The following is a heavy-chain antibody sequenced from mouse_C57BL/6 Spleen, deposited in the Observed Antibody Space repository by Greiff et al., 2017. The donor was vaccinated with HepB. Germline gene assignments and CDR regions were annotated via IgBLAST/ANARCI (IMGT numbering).Heavy chain of an antibody. CDR2: IYPRSGNT. CDR3: ASRSKGDY. V-gene: IGHV1-81*01. CDR1: GYTFTSYG. Sequence: QGQRQQSGAELARPGASVKLSCKASGYTFTSYGISWVKQRTGQGLEWIGEIYPRSGNTYYNEKFKGKATLTADKSSSTAYMELRSLTSEDSAVYFCASRSKGDYWGQGTTLTVSS. J-gene: IGHJ2*01. D-gene: IGHD1-3*01.